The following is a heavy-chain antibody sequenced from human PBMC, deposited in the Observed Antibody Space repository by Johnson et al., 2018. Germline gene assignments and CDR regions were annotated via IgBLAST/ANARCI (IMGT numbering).Heavy chain of an antibody. CDR1: GFSFSSYG. CDR2: IWSNGSNQ. J-gene: IGHJ6*02. CDR3: ARDNSALGYYYYYGMDV. V-gene: IGHV3-33*01. D-gene: IGHD2/OR15-2a*01. Sequence: QVQLVQSGGGEVQPGKSLRLSCVASGFSFSSYGMHWVRQTPGKGLEWLAVIWSNGSNQFYADSVEGRFTISRDNPNNALYLQMNSLRVDDTAVYYCARDNSALGYYYYYGMDVWGQGTTVTVSS.